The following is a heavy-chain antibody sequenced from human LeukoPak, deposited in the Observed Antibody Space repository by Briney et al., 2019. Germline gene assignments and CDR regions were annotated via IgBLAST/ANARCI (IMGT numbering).Heavy chain of an antibody. J-gene: IGHJ3*02. V-gene: IGHV3-23*01. CDR2: ISASDGST. D-gene: IGHD3-16*01. CDR3: ARGDLHYHDSTRRGFDI. Sequence: SGGTLRLSCAASGFTFSSYGMSWVRQAPGEGLEWVSGISASDGSTYYADSVKGRFTISRDNSKNTLYLQMNSLRAEDTAVYYCARGDLHYHDSTRRGFDIWGQGTMVTVSS. CDR1: GFTFSSYG.